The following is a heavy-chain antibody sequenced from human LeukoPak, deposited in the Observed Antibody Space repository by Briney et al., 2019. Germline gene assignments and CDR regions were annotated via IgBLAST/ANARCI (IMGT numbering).Heavy chain of an antibody. CDR2: INHSGST. V-gene: IGHV4-39*07. D-gene: IGHD3-22*01. Sequence: SETLSLTCTVSGGSISSNTYYWGWIRQPPGKGLEWIGEINHSGSTNYNPSLKCRVTISVDTSKYQFSLKLSSVTAADPAVYYCARDGADNSGYYFGSLCGQGTMVTVSS. CDR1: GGSISSNTYY. J-gene: IGHJ3*01. CDR3: ARDGADNSGYYFGSL.